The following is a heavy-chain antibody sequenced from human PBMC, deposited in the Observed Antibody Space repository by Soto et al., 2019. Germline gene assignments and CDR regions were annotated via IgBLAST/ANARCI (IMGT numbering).Heavy chain of an antibody. Sequence: SLRLSCAASGVTFSSYAMSCVRQARVKGLEWVSAISGSGGSTYYADSVKGRFTISRDNSKNTLYLQMNSLRAEDTAVYYCAKDPPYYYDSSSNPDYWGQGTLVTVSS. D-gene: IGHD3-22*01. V-gene: IGHV3-23*01. CDR1: GVTFSSYA. CDR2: ISGSGGST. CDR3: AKDPPYYYDSSSNPDY. J-gene: IGHJ4*02.